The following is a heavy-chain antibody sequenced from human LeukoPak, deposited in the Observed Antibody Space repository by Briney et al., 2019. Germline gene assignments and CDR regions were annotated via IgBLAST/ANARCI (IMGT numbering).Heavy chain of an antibody. Sequence: GASVKVSCKASGYTFTGYYMHWVRQAPGQGLEWMGWINPNSGGTNYAQKFQGRVTMTRDTSISTAYMELSRLRSDDTAVYYCARGAFKYYDSSGYPDYYYMDVWGKGTTVTISS. CDR3: ARGAFKYYDSSGYPDYYYMDV. CDR2: INPNSGGT. CDR1: GYTFTGYY. J-gene: IGHJ6*03. V-gene: IGHV1-2*02. D-gene: IGHD3-22*01.